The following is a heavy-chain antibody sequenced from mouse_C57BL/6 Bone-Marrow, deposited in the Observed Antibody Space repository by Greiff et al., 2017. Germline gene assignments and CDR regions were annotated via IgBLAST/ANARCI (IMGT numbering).Heavy chain of an antibody. CDR2: INPDSSTI. V-gene: IGHV4-1*01. Sequence: GLDFSRYWMSWVRRAPGKGLEWIGEINPDSSTINYAPSLKDKFIISRDNAKNTLYLQMSKVRSEDTALYYCARPLYYYGSAMDYWGQGTSVTVSS. J-gene: IGHJ4*01. CDR3: ARPLYYYGSAMDY. CDR1: GLDFSRYW. D-gene: IGHD1-1*01.